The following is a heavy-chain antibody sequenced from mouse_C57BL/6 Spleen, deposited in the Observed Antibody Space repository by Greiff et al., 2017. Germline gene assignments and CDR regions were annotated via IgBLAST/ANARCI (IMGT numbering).Heavy chain of an antibody. CDR2: IYPRSGNT. Sequence: QVQLKESGAELVRPGASVKLSCKASGYTFTSYGISWVKQGTGQGLEWIGEIYPRSGNTYYNEKFKGKATLTADKSSSTAYMELRSLASEDSAVDSCARGEDSGPGAMDYWGQGTSVTVAS. V-gene: IGHV1-81*01. CDR3: ARGEDSGPGAMDY. CDR1: GYTFTSYG. J-gene: IGHJ4*01.